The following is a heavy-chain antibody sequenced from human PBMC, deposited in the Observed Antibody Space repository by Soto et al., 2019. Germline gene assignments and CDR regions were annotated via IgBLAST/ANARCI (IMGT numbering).Heavy chain of an antibody. CDR3: ALSYYGSGTSFDY. J-gene: IGHJ4*02. CDR1: GFTFSRYS. D-gene: IGHD3-10*01. CDR2: ISSSSSTI. V-gene: IGHV3-48*01. Sequence: GGSLRLSCAASGFTFSRYSMNWVRQAPGKGLEWVSYISSSSSTIYHADSVKGRFTISRDNAKNSLYLQMNSLRAEDTAVYYCALSYYGSGTSFDYWGQGTLVTVSS.